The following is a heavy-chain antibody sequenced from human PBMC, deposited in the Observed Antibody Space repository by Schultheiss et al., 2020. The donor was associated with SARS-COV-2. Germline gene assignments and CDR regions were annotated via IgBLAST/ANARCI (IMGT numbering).Heavy chain of an antibody. D-gene: IGHD3-22*01. CDR1: GYIFTSYG. CDR3: ARAADYSDSSAYLHPSDY. J-gene: IGHJ4*02. Sequence: ASVKVSCKASGYIFTSYGISWVRQAPGQGLEWMGWISAYNGNTNYAQKLQGRVTMTTDTSTSTAYMELSSLRSEDTAVYYCARAADYSDSSAYLHPSDYWGQGTLVTVSS. CDR2: ISAYNGNT. V-gene: IGHV1-18*01.